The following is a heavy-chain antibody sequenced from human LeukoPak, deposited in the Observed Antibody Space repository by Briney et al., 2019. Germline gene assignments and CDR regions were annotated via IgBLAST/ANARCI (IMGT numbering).Heavy chain of an antibody. CDR1: GFTFSSNG. CDR3: ANSAELRGGLLDY. J-gene: IGHJ4*02. Sequence: GSLRLSCAASGFTFSSNGMHWVRQTPGKGLEWVAVISYDGSNKYYADSVKGRFTISRDNSKNTLYLQMNSLGAEDTAVYYCANSAELRGGLLDYWGQGTLVTVSS. D-gene: IGHD2-15*01. V-gene: IGHV3-30*18. CDR2: ISYDGSNK.